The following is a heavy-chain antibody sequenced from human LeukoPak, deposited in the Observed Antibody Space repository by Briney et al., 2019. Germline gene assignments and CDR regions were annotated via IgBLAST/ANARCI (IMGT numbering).Heavy chain of an antibody. CDR1: GGTFSSYA. J-gene: IGHJ5*02. CDR3: ANARFPVANWFDP. CDR2: IIPIFGIA. Sequence: SVKVPCKASGGTFSSYAISWVRQAPGQGLEWMGRIIPIFGIANYAQKFQGRVTITADKSTSTAYMELSSLRSEDTAVYYCANARFPVANWFDPWGQGTLVTVSS. V-gene: IGHV1-69*04. D-gene: IGHD2/OR15-2a*01.